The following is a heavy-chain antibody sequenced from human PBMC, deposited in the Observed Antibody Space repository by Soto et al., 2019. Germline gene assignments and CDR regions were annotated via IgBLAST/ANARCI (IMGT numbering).Heavy chain of an antibody. CDR2: IVVGSGTT. CDR1: GFTFASSA. CDR3: AAGLKDIVVVPAATYYYYYGMDV. Sequence: SVKVSCKASGFTFASSAVQWVRQARGQRLEWIGWIVVGSGTTNYAQKFQERVTITRDMSTSTAYMELSSLRSEDTAVYYCAAGLKDIVVVPAATYYYYYGMDVWGQGTTVTVS. D-gene: IGHD2-2*01. J-gene: IGHJ6*02. V-gene: IGHV1-58*01.